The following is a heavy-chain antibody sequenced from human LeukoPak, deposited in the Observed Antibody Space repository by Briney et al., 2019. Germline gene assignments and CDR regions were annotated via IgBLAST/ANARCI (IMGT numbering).Heavy chain of an antibody. CDR1: GFTFSSYG. D-gene: IGHD4-17*01. CDR3: ARDRYTVTTQGLAY. Sequence: PGGSLRLSCAASGFTFSSYGMHWVRQAPGKGLEWVAFIRYDGSNKYYADSVKGRFTISRDNSKNTLYLQMNSLRAEDTAVYYCARDRYTVTTQGLAYWGQGTLVTVSS. J-gene: IGHJ4*02. CDR2: IRYDGSNK. V-gene: IGHV3-30*02.